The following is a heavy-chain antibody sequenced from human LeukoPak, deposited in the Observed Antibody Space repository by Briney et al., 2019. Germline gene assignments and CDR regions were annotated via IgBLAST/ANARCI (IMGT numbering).Heavy chain of an antibody. Sequence: SVKVSCKASGYTFTSYYMHWVRQAPGQGLEWMGGIIPIFGTANYAQKFQGRVTITADESTSTAYMELSSLRSEDTAVYYCARDDYDGFDPWAREPWSPSPQ. CDR1: GYTFTSYY. J-gene: IGHJ5*02. CDR2: IIPIFGTA. D-gene: IGHD4-17*01. V-gene: IGHV1-69*13. CDR3: ARDDYDGFDP.